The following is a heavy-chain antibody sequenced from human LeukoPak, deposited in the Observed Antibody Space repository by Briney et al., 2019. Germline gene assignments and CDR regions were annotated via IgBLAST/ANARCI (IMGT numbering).Heavy chain of an antibody. V-gene: IGHV3-30-3*02. CDR3: AKDVAGSGSYGFDF. CDR2: ISYDGINK. CDR1: GFTFNSYT. D-gene: IGHD3-10*01. J-gene: IGHJ4*02. Sequence: GGSLRLSCAASGFTFNSYTMHWVRQAPGKGLEWVAVISYDGINKYYADSVKGRFTISRDNSKNTLYLQMNSLRAEDTALYYCAKDVAGSGSYGFDFWGQGTLVTVSS.